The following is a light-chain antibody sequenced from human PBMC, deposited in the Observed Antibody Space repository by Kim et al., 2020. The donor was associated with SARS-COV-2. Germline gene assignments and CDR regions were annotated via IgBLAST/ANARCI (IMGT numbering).Light chain of an antibody. CDR2: GTS. V-gene: IGKV3-20*01. CDR3: QLYVCSPPRVT. CDR1: QSVSSRF. J-gene: IGKJ4*01. Sequence: DIVLTQSPGTLSLSPGERATLSCRASQSVSSRFLAWYQQKPGQAPRPLIYGTSSRATGIPDRFSGTGSGTDFTLTISRLEPEDFAVYYCQLYVCSPPRVTFGGGTKVDIK.